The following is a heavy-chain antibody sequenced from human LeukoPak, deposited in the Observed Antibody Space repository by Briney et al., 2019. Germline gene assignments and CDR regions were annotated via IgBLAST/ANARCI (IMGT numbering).Heavy chain of an antibody. Sequence: GGSLRLSCAASGFIFSSYGMHWVRQPPGKGLEWVAVTWYDGSNKYYADAVKGRFTISRDNSKNTLYLQMNSLRAEDTAVYFCARVSIAATGAFDYWGQGTLVTVSS. V-gene: IGHV3-33*01. CDR2: TWYDGSNK. CDR1: GFIFSSYG. D-gene: IGHD6-13*01. J-gene: IGHJ4*02. CDR3: ARVSIAATGAFDY.